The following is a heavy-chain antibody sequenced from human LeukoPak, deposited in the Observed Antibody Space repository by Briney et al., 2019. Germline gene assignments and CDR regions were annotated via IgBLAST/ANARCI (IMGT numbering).Heavy chain of an antibody. D-gene: IGHD2-8*01. CDR1: GYTFISYY. CDR2: INPSGGST. CDR3: AREDVVLVDAVRYYYYGMDV. V-gene: IGHV1-46*01. Sequence: ASVKVSCKTSGYTFISYYMHWVRQAPGQGLEWMGIINPSGGSTSYAQKFQDRVTMTRDTSTSTVYMELSSLKSEDTAVYYCAREDVVLVDAVRYYYYGMDVWGQGTTVTVSS. J-gene: IGHJ6*01.